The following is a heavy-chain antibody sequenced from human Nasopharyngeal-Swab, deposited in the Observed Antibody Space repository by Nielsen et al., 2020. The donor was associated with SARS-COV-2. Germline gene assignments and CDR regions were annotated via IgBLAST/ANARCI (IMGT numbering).Heavy chain of an antibody. Sequence: GESLKISCAAPGFTFSSYAMSWVRQAPGKGLEWVSAISGSGGSTYYADSVKGRFTISRDNSKDTLYLQMNSLRAEDTAVYYCAKGHSSSWPDYYYYGMDVWGQGTTVTESS. CDR3: AKGHSSSWPDYYYYGMDV. J-gene: IGHJ6*02. D-gene: IGHD6-13*01. CDR2: ISGSGGST. V-gene: IGHV3-23*01. CDR1: GFTFSSYA.